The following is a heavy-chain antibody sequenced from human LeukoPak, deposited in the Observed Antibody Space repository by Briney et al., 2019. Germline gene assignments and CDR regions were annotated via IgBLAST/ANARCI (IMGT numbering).Heavy chain of an antibody. J-gene: IGHJ4*02. D-gene: IGHD6-19*01. CDR2: IIPIFGTA. V-gene: IGHV1-69*01. CDR1: GGTFSSYA. CDR3: AREASVAADPLDY. Sequence: SVKVSCKASGGTFSSYAISWLRQAPGQGLEWMGGIIPIFGTANYAQKFQGRVTITADESTSTAYMELSSLRSEDTAVYYCAREASVAADPLDYWGQGTLVTVSS.